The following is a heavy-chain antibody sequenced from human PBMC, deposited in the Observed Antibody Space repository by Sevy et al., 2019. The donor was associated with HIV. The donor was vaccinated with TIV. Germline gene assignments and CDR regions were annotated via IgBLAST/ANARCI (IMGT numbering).Heavy chain of an antibody. J-gene: IGHJ6*02. D-gene: IGHD2-2*01. CDR1: GFTFSTYG. V-gene: IGHV3-30*02. Sequence: GGSLRLSCAASGFTFSTYGMHWVRQAPGKGLEWVAFIRFDGTIKYYTDSVKGRLTISRDNSKNTLYLQMNSLRAEDTAVYFCAKGLQIVVVPAAIVYYYGMDVWGQGTTVTVSS. CDR3: AKGLQIVVVPAAIVYYYGMDV. CDR2: IRFDGTIK.